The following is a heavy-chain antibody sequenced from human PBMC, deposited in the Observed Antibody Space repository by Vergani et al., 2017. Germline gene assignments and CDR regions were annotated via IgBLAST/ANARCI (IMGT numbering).Heavy chain of an antibody. CDR1: GFTFSSYA. CDR3: AKAQVPWEFPGGPDY. V-gene: IGHV3-23*01. D-gene: IGHD1-26*01. CDR2: ISGSGCST. Sequence: EVQLLESGGGLVQPGGSLRLSCAASGFTFSSYAMSWVRQAPGKGLEWVSAISGSGCSTYYADSVKGRFTLSRVNSKNTLYLQMNSLRAEDTAVYYCAKAQVPWEFPGGPDYWGQGTLVTVSS. J-gene: IGHJ4*02.